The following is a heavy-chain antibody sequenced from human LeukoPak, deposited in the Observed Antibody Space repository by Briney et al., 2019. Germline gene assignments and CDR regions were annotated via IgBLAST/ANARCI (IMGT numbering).Heavy chain of an antibody. CDR1: GFRFSDYH. Sequence: PGGSLRLSCVTSGFRFSDYHMMWIRQAPGKGPEWVAHISSSAATTLYADSVKGRFTVSRDNAKNSLYLEMTSLRAEDTAVYYCARDRGSTVTTVGYWGQGTLVTVSS. CDR2: ISSSAATT. CDR3: ARDRGSTVTTVGY. D-gene: IGHD4-17*01. V-gene: IGHV3-11*04. J-gene: IGHJ4*02.